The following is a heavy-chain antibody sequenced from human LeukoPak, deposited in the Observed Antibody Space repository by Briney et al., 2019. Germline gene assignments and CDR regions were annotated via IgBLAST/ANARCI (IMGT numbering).Heavy chain of an antibody. Sequence: SETLSLTCTVSGGSISSSSYYWGWIRQPPGKGLEWIGSIYYSGSTYYNPSLKSRVTIPVDTSKNQFSLKLSSVTAADTAVYYCVTIRYYYYYMDVWGKGTAVTVSS. CDR3: VTIRYYYYYMDV. J-gene: IGHJ6*03. D-gene: IGHD3-16*01. CDR2: IYYSGST. V-gene: IGHV4-39*07. CDR1: GGSISSSSYY.